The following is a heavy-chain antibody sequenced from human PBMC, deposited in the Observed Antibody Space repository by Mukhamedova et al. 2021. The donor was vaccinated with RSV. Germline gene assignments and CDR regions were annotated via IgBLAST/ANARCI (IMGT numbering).Heavy chain of an antibody. D-gene: IGHD5-24*01. CDR3: ATDPPPDGYHQPGVAFDF. CDR2: LDPEDGET. V-gene: IGHV1-69-2*01. J-gene: IGHJ3*01. Sequence: PGKGLEWMGLLDPEDGETIYAERYQGRVTMTADTSTDTAYLELSSLRSEDTAIYYCATDPPPDGYHQPGVAFDFWG.